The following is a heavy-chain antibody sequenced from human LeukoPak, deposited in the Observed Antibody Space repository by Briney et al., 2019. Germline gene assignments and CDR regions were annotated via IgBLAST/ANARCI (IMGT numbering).Heavy chain of an antibody. V-gene: IGHV4-34*01. D-gene: IGHD1-26*01. CDR3: ARENSGSYREFDY. Sequence: SETLSLTCAVYVGSFSGYYWSWIRQPPGKGLEWIGEINHSGSTNYDPFLKSRVNLSVDASKDQFSLKLSSVAAADPAEFYCARENSGSYREFDYWGQGTLVTVSS. CDR2: INHSGST. J-gene: IGHJ4*02. CDR1: VGSFSGYY.